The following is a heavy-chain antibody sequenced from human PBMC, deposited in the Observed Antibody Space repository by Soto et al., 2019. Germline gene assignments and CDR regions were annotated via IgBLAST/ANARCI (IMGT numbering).Heavy chain of an antibody. CDR1: GFIFSNAW. CDR2: IKSRTDGGTT. D-gene: IGHD6-13*01. V-gene: IGHV3-15*02. Sequence: EVQLVESGGALVKPGGSLRLSCAASGFIFSNAWMSWVRQAPGKGLEWVGRIKSRTDGGTTDFAAPVKGRFAISRDDSRNALYLQMNSLRTDDTAVYYCSTEGGDIEASVFHHWGQGTLVTVSS. CDR3: STEGGDIEASVFHH. J-gene: IGHJ4*02.